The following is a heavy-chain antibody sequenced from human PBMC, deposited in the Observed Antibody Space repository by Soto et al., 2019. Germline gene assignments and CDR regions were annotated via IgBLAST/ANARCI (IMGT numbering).Heavy chain of an antibody. Sequence: GGSLRLSCAVSGFTFNNYAMSWVRQAPGKGLEWVSTIGKSDAGTFYADSVKGRFTISRDNSKNTLYLQMNGLRAEDTAVFYCARQVYSAPGIYYQFDNWGQGVLVTVSS. D-gene: IGHD3-10*01. J-gene: IGHJ4*02. CDR2: IGKSDAGT. CDR1: GFTFNNYA. CDR3: ARQVYSAPGIYYQFDN. V-gene: IGHV3-23*01.